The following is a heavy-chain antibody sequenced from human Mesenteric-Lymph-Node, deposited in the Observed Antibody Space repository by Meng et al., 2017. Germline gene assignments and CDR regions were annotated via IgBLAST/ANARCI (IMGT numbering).Heavy chain of an antibody. CDR3: AKGLGPFDY. Sequence: GESLKISCAASGFTFSSYAMSWVRQAPGKGLEWVSAISGSGGSTYYADSVKGRFTISRDNSKNTLYLQMNSLRAEDTAVYYCAKGLGPFDYWGQGTLVTVSS. J-gene: IGHJ4*02. CDR1: GFTFSSYA. CDR2: ISGSGGST. V-gene: IGHV3-23*01. D-gene: IGHD5-12*01.